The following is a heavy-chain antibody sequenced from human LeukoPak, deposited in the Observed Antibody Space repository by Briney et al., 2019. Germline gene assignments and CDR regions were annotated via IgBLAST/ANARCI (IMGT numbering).Heavy chain of an antibody. CDR2: ISGSGGST. CDR1: GFTFTSYA. CDR3: AKTSRKDYMVDAFDI. J-gene: IGHJ3*02. Sequence: PGRSLRLSCAAAGFTFTSYAMSWVRQAPGKGLEWVSGISGSGGSTYYADSVKGRFTISRDNSKNTLYVQMNSLRAEDTAVYYCAKTSRKDYMVDAFDIWGQGTMVTVSS. V-gene: IGHV3-23*01. D-gene: IGHD4-11*01.